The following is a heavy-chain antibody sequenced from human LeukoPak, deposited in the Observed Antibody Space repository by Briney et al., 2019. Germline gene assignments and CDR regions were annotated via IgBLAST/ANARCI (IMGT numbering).Heavy chain of an antibody. J-gene: IGHJ4*02. D-gene: IGHD2-21*02. CDR2: IRNDGSIK. Sequence: PGGSLRLSCAASGFTFSSYAMHWVRQAPGQGLDWVALIRNDGSIKYYADSVKGRFTISRDNSKNTLYLQMNSLKTEDTAVYYCARGDCSGDCYHPLYYWGQGSLVTVSS. CDR3: ARGDCSGDCYHPLYY. CDR1: GFTFSSYA. V-gene: IGHV3-30*02.